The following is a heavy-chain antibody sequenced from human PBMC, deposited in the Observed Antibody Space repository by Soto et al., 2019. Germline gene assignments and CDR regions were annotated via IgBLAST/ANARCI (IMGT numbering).Heavy chain of an antibody. J-gene: IGHJ6*02. V-gene: IGHV3-30-3*01. D-gene: IGHD2-2*01. CDR1: GFTFSSYA. Sequence: GGSLRLSCAASGFTFSSYAMHWVRQAPGKGLEWVAVISYDGSNKYYADSVKGRFTISRDNSKNTLYLQMNSLRAEDTAVYYCATCSSTSCYVSPLHYYYYYVMDVWGQGTTVTVSS. CDR3: ATCSSTSCYVSPLHYYYYYVMDV. CDR2: ISYDGSNK.